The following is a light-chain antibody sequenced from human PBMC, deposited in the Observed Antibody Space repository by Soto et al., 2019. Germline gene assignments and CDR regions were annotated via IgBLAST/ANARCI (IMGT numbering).Light chain of an antibody. CDR1: QSVDIN. Sequence: EIVLTQSPATLSVSPGDRVTLSCRASQSVDINLAWYQQRPGQAPRLLIYDASNRATGIPARFSGSGSETDFTLTISSLEPEDFAVYYCHQRSNWPTWTFGQGTKVDIK. V-gene: IGKV3-11*01. CDR2: DAS. J-gene: IGKJ1*01. CDR3: HQRSNWPTWT.